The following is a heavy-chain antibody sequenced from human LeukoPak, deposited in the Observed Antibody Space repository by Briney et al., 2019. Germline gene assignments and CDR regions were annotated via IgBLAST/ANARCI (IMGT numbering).Heavy chain of an antibody. CDR3: ARGRYNPSYYFDY. V-gene: IGHV1-46*01. D-gene: IGHD5-24*01. Sequence: GASVKVSRKASGYTLTSYYMHWMRQAPGQGLEWMGIINPSSGSTSYAQKFQGRVTMTRDTSTSTVYMELSSLRSEDTAVYYCARGRYNPSYYFDYWGQGPLVTVSS. CDR1: GYTLTSYY. CDR2: INPSSGST. J-gene: IGHJ4*02.